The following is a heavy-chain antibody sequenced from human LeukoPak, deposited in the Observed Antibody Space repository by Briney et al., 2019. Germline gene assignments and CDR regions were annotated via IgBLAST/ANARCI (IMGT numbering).Heavy chain of an antibody. CDR1: GYSFTSYW. CDR3: ARRQITMIYQAPSRALPDAFDI. J-gene: IGHJ3*02. CDR2: IYPGDSDT. D-gene: IGHD3-22*01. Sequence: GESLKISCKGSGYSFTSYWIGWVRQMPGKGLEWMGIIYPGDSDTRYSPSFQGQVTISADKSISTAYLQWSSLKASDTAMYYCARRQITMIYQAPSRALPDAFDIWGQGTMVTVSS. V-gene: IGHV5-51*01.